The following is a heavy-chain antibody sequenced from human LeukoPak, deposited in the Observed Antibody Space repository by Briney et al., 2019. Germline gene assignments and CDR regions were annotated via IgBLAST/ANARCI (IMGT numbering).Heavy chain of an antibody. CDR3: ARNDYGDRNFDS. Sequence: SQTLSHTCAVSGGSISTDGHSWNWIRQPPGKGLEWIGYIYHSGTTYYNPSLKSRVTISLDRSRNQFSLNLNSVTAADSAVYYCARNDYGDRNFDSWGQGTLVTVSS. J-gene: IGHJ4*02. CDR1: GGSISTDGHS. V-gene: IGHV4-30-2*01. D-gene: IGHD4-17*01. CDR2: IYHSGTT.